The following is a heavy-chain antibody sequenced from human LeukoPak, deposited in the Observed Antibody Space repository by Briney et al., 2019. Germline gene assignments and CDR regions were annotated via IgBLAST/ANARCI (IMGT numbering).Heavy chain of an antibody. J-gene: IGHJ4*02. CDR2: IYSGGST. V-gene: IGHV3-66*01. CDR3: ARVTGYYGLDY. CDR1: GFTVSSNY. D-gene: IGHD3-9*01. Sequence: GGSLRLSCAASGFTVSSNYMSWVRHAPGKGLEWVSIIYSGGSTYYADSVKGRFTISRDNSKNTLYLQMNSLRAEDTAVYYCARVTGYYGLDYWGQGTLVTVSS.